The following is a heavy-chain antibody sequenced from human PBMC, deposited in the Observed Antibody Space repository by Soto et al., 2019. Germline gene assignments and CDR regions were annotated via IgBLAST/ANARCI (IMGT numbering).Heavy chain of an antibody. CDR2: ISAYNGNT. J-gene: IGHJ4*01. CDR1: GYTFTSYG. Sequence: ASVKVSCKASGYTFTSYGISWVRQAPGQGLDWMGWISAYNGNTDYAQKFQGRVTMTTDTSTSTAYMELRSLRSDDTAIYYCARGPRTQNYDIMTGYYRYWGQGTLVTVSS. D-gene: IGHD3-9*01. V-gene: IGHV1-18*01. CDR3: ARGPRTQNYDIMTGYYRY.